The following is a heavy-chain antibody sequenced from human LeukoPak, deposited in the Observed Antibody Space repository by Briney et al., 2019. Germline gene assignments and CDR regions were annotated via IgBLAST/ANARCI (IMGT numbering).Heavy chain of an antibody. CDR2: IYYSGST. CDR3: ARGAYYYDSSGYYYYYYYYGMDV. Sequence: SETLSLTCTVSGGSISSGGYYWSWIRQPPGKGLEWIGYIYYSGSTNYNPSLKSRVTISVDTSKNQFSLKLSSVTAADTAVYYCARGAYYYDSSGYYYYYYYYGMDVWGQGTTVTVSS. CDR1: GGSISSGGYY. V-gene: IGHV4-61*08. D-gene: IGHD3-22*01. J-gene: IGHJ6*02.